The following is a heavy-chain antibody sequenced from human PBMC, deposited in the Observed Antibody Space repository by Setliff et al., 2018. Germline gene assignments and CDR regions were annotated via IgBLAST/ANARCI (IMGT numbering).Heavy chain of an antibody. CDR2: VYYSGTT. V-gene: IGHV4-61*08. Sequence: SETLSLTCTVSGGSISGASIRGYYWSWIRQPPGKGLEFIGYVYYSGTTNYDPSLKSRVTISVDTSKNQFSLKLSSVTAADTAIYYCARGGTYRYFDYWGQGTLVTVSS. CDR1: GGSISGASIRGYY. CDR3: ARGGTYRYFDY. J-gene: IGHJ4*02.